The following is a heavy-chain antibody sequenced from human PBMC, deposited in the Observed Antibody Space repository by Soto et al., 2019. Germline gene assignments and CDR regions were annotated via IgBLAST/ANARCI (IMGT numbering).Heavy chain of an antibody. CDR1: GGSFSGYY. CDR2: INHSGST. Sequence: QVQLQQWGAGLLKPSETLSLTCAVYGGSFSGYYWSWIRQPPGKGLVWIGEINHSGSTNYNPSLKSRLTISVDPSKKQFSLKLSSVTAADTAVYHCARGGLSYSFDYWGQGTLVTVSS. CDR3: ARGGLSYSFDY. J-gene: IGHJ4*02. V-gene: IGHV4-34*01.